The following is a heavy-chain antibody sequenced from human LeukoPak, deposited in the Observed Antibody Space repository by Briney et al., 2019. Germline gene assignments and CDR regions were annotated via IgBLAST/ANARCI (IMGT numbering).Heavy chain of an antibody. D-gene: IGHD6-19*01. V-gene: IGHV3-30*04. Sequence: PGGSLRLSCAASGFTFSSYAMHWVRQAPGKGLEWVAVISYDGSNKYYADSVKGRFTISRDNSKNTLYLQMNSLRAEDTAVYYCARGFVAAHIYWGQGTLVTVSS. CDR1: GFTFSSYA. CDR3: ARGFVAAHIY. CDR2: ISYDGSNK. J-gene: IGHJ4*02.